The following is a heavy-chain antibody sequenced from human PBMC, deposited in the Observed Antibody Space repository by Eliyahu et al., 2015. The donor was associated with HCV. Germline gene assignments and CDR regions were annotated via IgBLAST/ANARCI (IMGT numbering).Heavy chain of an antibody. CDR2: ISAYNGNT. CDR3: ARSEYYDSSGYYYY. D-gene: IGHD3-22*01. Sequence: AEVKKPGASVKVSCKASGYTFTSYGISWVRQAPGQGLEWMGWISAYNGNTNYAQKLQGRVTXTTDTSTSTAYMELRSLRSDDTAVYYCARSEYYDSSGYYYYWGQGTLVTVSS. V-gene: IGHV1-18*04. J-gene: IGHJ4*02. CDR1: GYTFTSYG.